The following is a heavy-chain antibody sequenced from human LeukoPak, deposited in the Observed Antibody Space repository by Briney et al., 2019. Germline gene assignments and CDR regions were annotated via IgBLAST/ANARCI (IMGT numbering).Heavy chain of an antibody. CDR1: GFTFSDYF. CDR3: ASSTVGASFDY. Sequence: GGSLRLSCAASGFTFSDYFMSWIRQAPGKGLEWVSYISSSGSTIYYADSVKGRFTISRDNAKNSLYLQMNSLRAEDTAVYYCASSTVGASFDYWGQGTLVTVSS. CDR2: ISSSGSTI. D-gene: IGHD1-26*01. J-gene: IGHJ4*02. V-gene: IGHV3-11*04.